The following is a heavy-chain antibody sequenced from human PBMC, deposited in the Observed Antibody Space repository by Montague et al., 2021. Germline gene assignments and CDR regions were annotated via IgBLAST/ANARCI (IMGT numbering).Heavy chain of an antibody. V-gene: IGHV3-23*01. CDR2: ISASSENI. D-gene: IGHD2-15*01. J-gene: IGHJ4*02. CDR3: ARDRRGGTYFDY. CDR1: GLTFDNCA. Sequence: SLRLSCAVSGLTFDNCAMTWVRQAPGKGLEWVSGISASSENIYYADSVKGRVTISRDNSKNTLYLQMRDLRAEDTAVYYCARDRRGGTYFDYWGQGTLVTVSS.